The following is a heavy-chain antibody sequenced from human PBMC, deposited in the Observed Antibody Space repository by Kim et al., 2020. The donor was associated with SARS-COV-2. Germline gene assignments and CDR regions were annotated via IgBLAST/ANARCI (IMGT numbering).Heavy chain of an antibody. CDR2: ISSSSSTI. CDR3: ARETYHYDSSGYYGLAGYDY. D-gene: IGHD3-22*01. CDR1: GFTFSSYS. J-gene: IGHJ4*02. V-gene: IGHV3-48*02. Sequence: GGSLRLSCAASGFTFSSYSMNWVRQAPGKGLEWVSYISSSSSTIYYADSVKGRFTISRDNAKNSLYLQMNSLRDEDTAVYYCARETYHYDSSGYYGLAGYDYWGQGTLVTVSS.